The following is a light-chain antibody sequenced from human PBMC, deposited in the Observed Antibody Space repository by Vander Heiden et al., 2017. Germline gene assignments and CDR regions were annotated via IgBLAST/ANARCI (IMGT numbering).Light chain of an antibody. Sequence: EIVLTQSPATLSLSPGERAPLSCRAGRSVSSCLAWYQQKPGQAPRLLINDAANRATSIPARFSGSGSGTDLTLTISSLEPEDVAVYYCQQRNNWPLTFGGGTKVEIK. CDR2: DAA. CDR1: RSVSSC. CDR3: QQRNNWPLT. V-gene: IGKV3-11*01. J-gene: IGKJ4*01.